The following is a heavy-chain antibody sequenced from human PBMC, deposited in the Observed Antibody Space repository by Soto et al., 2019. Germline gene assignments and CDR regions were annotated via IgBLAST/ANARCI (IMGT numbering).Heavy chain of an antibody. CDR2: ITTTSDD. CDR3: TRRGDCTIAICYLFGSSWYFDL. J-gene: IGHJ2*01. Sequence: EVQLVESGGGLVRPGGSLRLSCEASGFTFSTFSMIWVRQAPGKGLEWVSSITTTSDDNYAYSVKGRFTVSRDNAKKSLYLHMTNLTAEDTALYYCTRRGDCTIAICYLFGSSWYFDLWGRGTLVTVSS. V-gene: IGHV3-21*02. D-gene: IGHD2-2*01. CDR1: GFTFSTFS.